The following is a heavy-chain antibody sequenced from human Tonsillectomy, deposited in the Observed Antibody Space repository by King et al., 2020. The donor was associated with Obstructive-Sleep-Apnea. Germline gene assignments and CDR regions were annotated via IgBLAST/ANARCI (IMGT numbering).Heavy chain of an antibody. J-gene: IGHJ4*02. CDR2: IIPILGIA. CDR3: ARGGSSGYYRPNFDY. D-gene: IGHD3-22*01. Sequence: QLVQSGAEVKKPGSSVKVSCKASGGTFSSYAISWVRQAPGQGLEWMGRIIPILGIANYAQKFQGRVTITADKSTSTAYMELSSLRSEDTAVYYGARGGSSGYYRPNFDYWGQGTLVTVSS. V-gene: IGHV1-69*04. CDR1: GGTFSSYA.